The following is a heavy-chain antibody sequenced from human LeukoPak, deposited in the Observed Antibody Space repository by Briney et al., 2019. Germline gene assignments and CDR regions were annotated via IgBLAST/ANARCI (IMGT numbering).Heavy chain of an antibody. CDR1: GGSISGTNW. CDR2: ISLAGQT. J-gene: IGHJ4*02. V-gene: IGHV4/OR15-8*02. Sequence: PSETLSLTCGLSGGSISGTNWWSWVRQPPGQGLEWIGEISLAGQTNYNPSLNGRVTMSLDKSSNQLSLHLTSVTAATTATYFCSRESGPFCPLGYWGQGTLVIVSS. CDR3: SRESGPFCPLGY. D-gene: IGHD1-26*01.